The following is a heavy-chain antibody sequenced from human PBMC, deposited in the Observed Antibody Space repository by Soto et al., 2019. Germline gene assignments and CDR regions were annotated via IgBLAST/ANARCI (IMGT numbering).Heavy chain of an antibody. CDR3: ARDRATFDY. D-gene: IGHD1-26*01. Sequence: GGSLRLSCADSGFTFTSYAMSWVRLTPGKGLEWVSAISGSGSNTFYADSVRGRFTISRDNSKNTVFLQMNNLRAEDTAVYFCARDRATFDYWGQGTRVTVSS. CDR2: ISGSGSNT. V-gene: IGHV3-23*01. CDR1: GFTFTSYA. J-gene: IGHJ4*02.